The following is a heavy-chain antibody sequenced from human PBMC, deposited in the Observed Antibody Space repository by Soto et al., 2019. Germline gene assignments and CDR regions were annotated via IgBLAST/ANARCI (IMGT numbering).Heavy chain of an antibody. Sequence: GGSLRLSCAASGFTFSSYAMHWVRQAPGKGLEWVAVISYDGSNKYYADSVKGRFTISRDNSKNTLYLQMNSLRAEDTAVYYCARDFGPMRGDYYYYGMDVWGQGTTVTVSS. CDR2: ISYDGSNK. CDR1: GFTFSSYA. CDR3: ARDFGPMRGDYYYYGMDV. D-gene: IGHD3-16*01. J-gene: IGHJ6*02. V-gene: IGHV3-30-3*01.